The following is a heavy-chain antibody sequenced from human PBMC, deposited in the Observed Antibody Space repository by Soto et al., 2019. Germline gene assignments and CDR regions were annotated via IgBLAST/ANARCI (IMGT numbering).Heavy chain of an antibody. CDR3: AKDRSHGDYGMDV. V-gene: IGHV3-30*18. Sequence: QVKLVESRGGVVQPGRSLRLSCAASGFTFSSYGMHWVRQAPGKGLEWVAVISYDGSNKYYADSVKGRFTISRDNSKNTLYLQMNSLRAEDTAVYYCAKDRSHGDYGMDVWGQGTTVTVSS. J-gene: IGHJ6*02. CDR2: ISYDGSNK. D-gene: IGHD4-17*01. CDR1: GFTFSSYG.